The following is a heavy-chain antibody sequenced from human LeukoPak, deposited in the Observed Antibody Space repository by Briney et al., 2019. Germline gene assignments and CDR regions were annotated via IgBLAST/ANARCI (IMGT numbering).Heavy chain of an antibody. D-gene: IGHD3-10*01. CDR3: AREMRSPRGFFDY. CDR1: SFSVSSNSYY. CDR2: MCCSGTN. V-gene: IGHV4-39*07. J-gene: IGHJ4*02. Sequence: PSETLSLTCTVSSFSVSSNSYYWGWMPQPPGMGLEWIGSMCCSGTNYYHPAVQIRVPISVDTSKSQFSLKLSSVTAADPAVYYCAREMRSPRGFFDYWEQGTLVTVSS.